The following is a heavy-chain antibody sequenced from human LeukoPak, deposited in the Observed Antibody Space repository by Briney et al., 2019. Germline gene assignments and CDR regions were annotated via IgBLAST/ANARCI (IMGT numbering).Heavy chain of an antibody. D-gene: IGHD2/OR15-2a*01. Sequence: PSETLSLTCTVSGGSISSYYWSWIRQPPGKGLEWIGEINHSGSTNYNPSLKSRVTISVDTSKNQFSLKLSSVTAADTAVYYCASYFYWGQGTLVTVSS. J-gene: IGHJ4*02. CDR1: GGSISSYY. CDR3: ASYFY. CDR2: INHSGST. V-gene: IGHV4-34*01.